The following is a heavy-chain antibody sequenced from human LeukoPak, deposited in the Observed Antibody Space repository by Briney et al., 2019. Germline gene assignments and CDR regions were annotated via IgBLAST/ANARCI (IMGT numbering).Heavy chain of an antibody. CDR1: GDSISTYY. CDR3: ARGPEDYFEY. J-gene: IGHJ4*02. V-gene: IGHV4-59*08. Sequence: SETLSLTCTVSGDSISTYYWSWLRQPPGKGLEWIGYIYYSETTNYNPSLKSRVTISVDTSKNQAPLKLSSVTAAVTAVYYSARGPEDYFEYWGQGTLVTVSS. CDR2: IYYSETT.